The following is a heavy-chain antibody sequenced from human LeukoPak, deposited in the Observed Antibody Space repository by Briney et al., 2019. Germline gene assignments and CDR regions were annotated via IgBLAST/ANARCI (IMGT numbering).Heavy chain of an antibody. CDR3: AKPRKVGATTSYFDY. CDR1: GFTFSDYY. J-gene: IGHJ4*02. Sequence: GGSLRLSCAPSGFTFSDYYMSWVHQAPGKGLEWVSAISGSGGSTYYADSVKGRFTISRDNSKNTLYLQMNSLRAEDTAVYYCAKPRKVGATTSYFDYWGQGTLVTVSS. CDR2: ISGSGGST. D-gene: IGHD1-26*01. V-gene: IGHV3-23*01.